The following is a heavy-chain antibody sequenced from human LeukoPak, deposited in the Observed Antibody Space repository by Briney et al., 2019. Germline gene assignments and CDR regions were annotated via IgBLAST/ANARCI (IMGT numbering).Heavy chain of an antibody. CDR1: GFTFDDYA. D-gene: IGHD2-2*01. CDR2: ISWNSGSI. CDR3: AKGSIVVVPAAMAFDI. V-gene: IGHV3-9*01. J-gene: IGHJ3*02. Sequence: GRSLRLSCAAFGFTFDDYAMHWVRQAPGKGLEWVSGISWNSGSIGYADSVKGRFTISRDNAKNSLYLQMNSLRAEDTALYYCAKGSIVVVPAAMAFDIWGQGTMVTVSS.